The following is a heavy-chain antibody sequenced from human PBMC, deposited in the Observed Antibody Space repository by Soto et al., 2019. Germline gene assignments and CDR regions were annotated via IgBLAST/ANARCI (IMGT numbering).Heavy chain of an antibody. V-gene: IGHV1-69*13. Sequence: GASVKVSCKASGGTFSSYAISWVRQAPGQGLEWMGGIIPIFGTANYAQKFQGRVTITADESTSTAYMELSSLRSEDTAVYYCARDDGASIAARPDWFDPWGQGTLVTVSS. CDR1: GGTFSSYA. J-gene: IGHJ5*02. CDR3: ARDDGASIAARPDWFDP. D-gene: IGHD6-6*01. CDR2: IIPIFGTA.